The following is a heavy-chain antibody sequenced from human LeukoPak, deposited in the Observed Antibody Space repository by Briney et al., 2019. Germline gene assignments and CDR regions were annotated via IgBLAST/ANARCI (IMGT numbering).Heavy chain of an antibody. J-gene: IGHJ4*02. Sequence: GASVKVSCKASGYTFTGYYMHWVRQAPGQGLEWMGWINPNSGGTNYAQKFQGRVTMTRDTSISTAYMELSRLRSDDTAVYYCARVNRGGQQWLAQYYFDYWGQGTLVTVSS. CDR2: INPNSGGT. D-gene: IGHD6-19*01. CDR3: ARVNRGGQQWLAQYYFDY. V-gene: IGHV1-2*02. CDR1: GYTFTGYY.